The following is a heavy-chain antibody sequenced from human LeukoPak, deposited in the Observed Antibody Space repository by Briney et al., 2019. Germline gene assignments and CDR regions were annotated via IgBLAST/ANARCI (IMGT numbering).Heavy chain of an antibody. V-gene: IGHV4-31*03. J-gene: IGHJ6*03. Sequence: SETLSLTCTVSGGSISSGGYYWSWIRQHPGKGLEWIGYIYYSGSTYYNPSLKSRVTISVDTSKNQFSLKLSSVTAADTAVYYCARYTVITHYYYYYYMDVWGKGTTVTVSS. CDR2: IYYSGST. CDR3: ARYTVITHYYYYYYMDV. D-gene: IGHD4-11*01. CDR1: GGSISSGGYY.